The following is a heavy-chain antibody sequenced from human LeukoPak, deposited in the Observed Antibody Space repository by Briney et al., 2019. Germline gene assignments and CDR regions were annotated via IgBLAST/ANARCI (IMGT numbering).Heavy chain of an antibody. CDR2: ISYDGEKT. Sequence: GRSLRLSCAASGFTFSSSGMHWVRQAPGKGLEWVAVISYDGEKTYYGDSVKGRFTISRDNSKNTLFLHMNSLRVDETAVYYCAKVPPTSVTREGMDVWGQGTMVRVSS. J-gene: IGHJ6*02. D-gene: IGHD4-17*01. V-gene: IGHV3-30*18. CDR3: AKVPPTSVTREGMDV. CDR1: GFTFSSSG.